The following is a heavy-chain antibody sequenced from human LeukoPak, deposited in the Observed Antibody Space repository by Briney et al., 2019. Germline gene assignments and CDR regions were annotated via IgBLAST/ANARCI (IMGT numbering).Heavy chain of an antibody. J-gene: IGHJ4*02. D-gene: IGHD6-13*01. CDR2: ISYDGSNK. CDR1: GFTFSSYA. Sequence: GGSLRLSCVASGFTFSSYAIHWVRQAPGKGLEWVAVISYDGSNKYYADSVKGRFTFSRDNSKNTLYLQMNSLRTEDTAVYYCARDRVPAAAVLDYWGQGTLVTVSS. CDR3: ARDRVPAAAVLDY. V-gene: IGHV3-30*04.